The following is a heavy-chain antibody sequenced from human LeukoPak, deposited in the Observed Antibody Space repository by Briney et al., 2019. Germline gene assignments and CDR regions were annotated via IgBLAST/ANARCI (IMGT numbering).Heavy chain of an antibody. CDR2: ISGSGGNS. V-gene: IGHV3-23*01. CDR1: EFSVGSNY. J-gene: IGHJ4*02. D-gene: IGHD4-23*01. CDR3: AKERQGGNSYGDEAFYFDY. Sequence: GGSLRLSCAASEFSVGSNYMTWVRQAPGKGLEWVSGISGSGGNSYYADSVKGRFTISRDNSKNTLYLQMHSLRAEDTAIYYCAKERQGGNSYGDEAFYFDYWGQGTLVTVSS.